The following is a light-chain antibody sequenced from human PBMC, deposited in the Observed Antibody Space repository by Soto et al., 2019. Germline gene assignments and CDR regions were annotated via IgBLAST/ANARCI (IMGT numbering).Light chain of an antibody. V-gene: IGKV1-9*01. CDR1: QDISSY. Sequence: IQLTQSPSSLSASVGDRVTITCRASQDISSYLAWYQQTPGKAPILLIYDAATLQSGVPSRFSGSGSGTDFTLTISSLHPEDFATYYCQQLNSYPHTFGQGTKLEIK. J-gene: IGKJ2*01. CDR3: QQLNSYPHT. CDR2: DAA.